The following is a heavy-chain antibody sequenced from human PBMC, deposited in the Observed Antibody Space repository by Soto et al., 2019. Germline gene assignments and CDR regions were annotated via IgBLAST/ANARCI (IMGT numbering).Heavy chain of an antibody. CDR2: IYYSGST. J-gene: IGHJ4*02. CDR1: GGSISSSSYY. Sequence: SETLSLTCTVSGGSISSSSYYWGWIRQPPGKGLEWIGSIYYSGSTYYNPSLKSRVTISVDTSKNQFSLKLSSVTAADTAVYYCARLDFTFGGVIAESDDYWGPGTLVTVSS. D-gene: IGHD3-16*02. V-gene: IGHV4-39*01. CDR3: ARLDFTFGGVIAESDDY.